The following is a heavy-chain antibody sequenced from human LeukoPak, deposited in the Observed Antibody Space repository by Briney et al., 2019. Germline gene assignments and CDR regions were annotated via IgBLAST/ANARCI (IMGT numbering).Heavy chain of an antibody. CDR3: AKDLVIWWELQGIGAFDI. CDR2: ISSTSSTI. Sequence: GGSLRLSCAASGFTFSSYSMNWVRQAPGKGLEWVSYISSTSSTIYYADSVKGRFTISRDNAKNSLYLQMSSLRAEDTAVYYCAKDLVIWWELQGIGAFDIWGQGTMVTVSS. J-gene: IGHJ3*02. CDR1: GFTFSSYS. D-gene: IGHD1-26*01. V-gene: IGHV3-48*01.